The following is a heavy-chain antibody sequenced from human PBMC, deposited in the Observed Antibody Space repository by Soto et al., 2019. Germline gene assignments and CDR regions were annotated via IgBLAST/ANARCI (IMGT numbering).Heavy chain of an antibody. V-gene: IGHV4-30-2*01. Sequence: SETLSLTCAVSGGSIGSGTFSWTWIRQPPGKGLEWIGYIYHTGSTYYNASLKSRVTISMDRSRNQFSLKLTSVTAADTAVYYCARGDYYGSSSGHNYFDPWGQGTLATVSS. CDR1: GGSIGSGTFS. J-gene: IGHJ5*02. D-gene: IGHD3-10*01. CDR2: IYHTGST. CDR3: ARGDYYGSSSGHNYFDP.